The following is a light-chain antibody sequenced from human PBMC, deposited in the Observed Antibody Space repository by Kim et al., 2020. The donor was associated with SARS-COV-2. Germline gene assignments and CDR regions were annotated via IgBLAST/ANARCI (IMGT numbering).Light chain of an antibody. V-gene: IGLV3-1*01. CDR1: KLGDKY. J-gene: IGLJ1*01. CDR3: QAWDSSLYV. CDR2: QDS. Sequence: VSPGQTASITCSGDKLGDKYACWYQQKPSQSPVLVIYQDSKRPSGIPERFSGSNSGNTATLTISGTQAMDEADYYCQAWDSSLYVFGTGTKVTVL.